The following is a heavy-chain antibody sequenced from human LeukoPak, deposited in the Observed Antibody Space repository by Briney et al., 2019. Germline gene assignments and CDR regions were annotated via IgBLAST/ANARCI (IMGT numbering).Heavy chain of an antibody. CDR2: IYYSGST. D-gene: IGHD1-1*01. Sequence: SETLSLTCTVSGGSISSYHWSWIRQPPGKGLEWIGYIYYSGSTNYNPSLKSRVTISVDTSKNQFSLKLSSVTAADTAVYYCARTPRNAFIDYWGQGTLVTVSS. J-gene: IGHJ4*02. V-gene: IGHV4-59*01. CDR1: GGSISSYH. CDR3: ARTPRNAFIDY.